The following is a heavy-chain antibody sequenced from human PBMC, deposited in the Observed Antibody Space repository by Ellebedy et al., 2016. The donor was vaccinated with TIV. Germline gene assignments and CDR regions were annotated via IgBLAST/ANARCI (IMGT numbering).Heavy chain of an antibody. Sequence: MPSETLSLTCTASGGSINYHAHCWGWIRQPPGKGLEWIASTTYSETTFHKSSLESRVSISVDTSKGQLSLKVNSVTAEDTAVYYCARGPATGTSRGWFDYWGQGTLVTVSS. CDR2: TTYSETT. D-gene: IGHD1/OR15-1a*01. CDR3: ARGPATGTSRGWFDY. V-gene: IGHV4-39*01. CDR1: GGSINYHAHC. J-gene: IGHJ4*02.